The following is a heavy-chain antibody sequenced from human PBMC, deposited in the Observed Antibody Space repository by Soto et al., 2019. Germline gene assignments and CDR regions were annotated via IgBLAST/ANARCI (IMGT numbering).Heavy chain of an antibody. CDR2: FDPEDGET. CDR1: GYTLPELS. D-gene: IGHD2-15*01. V-gene: IGHV1-24*01. Sequence: ASVKVSCKVSGYTLPELSMHWVRQAPGKGLEWMGGFDPEDGETIYAQKFQGRVTMTEDTSTDTAYMELSSLRSEDTAVYYCATDLGVCSGGSCYSIKGYDAFDIWGQGTMVTVSS. CDR3: ATDLGVCSGGSCYSIKGYDAFDI. J-gene: IGHJ3*02.